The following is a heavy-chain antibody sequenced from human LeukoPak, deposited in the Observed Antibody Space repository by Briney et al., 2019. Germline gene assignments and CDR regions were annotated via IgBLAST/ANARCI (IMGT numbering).Heavy chain of an antibody. CDR1: GFTFSDYY. D-gene: IGHD6-13*01. CDR3: ARASIVAADSYYGMDV. J-gene: IGHJ6*02. CDR2: ISSTGITI. V-gene: IGHV3-11*01. Sequence: GGSLRLSCAASGFTFSDYYMSWIRQAPGKGLEWVSHISSTGITIYYADSVKGRFTISRDNAKNSLYLQMNSLRAEDTAVYYCARASIVAADSYYGMDVWGQGTTVTVSS.